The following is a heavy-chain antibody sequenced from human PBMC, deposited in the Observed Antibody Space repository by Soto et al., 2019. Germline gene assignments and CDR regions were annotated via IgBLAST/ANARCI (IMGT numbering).Heavy chain of an antibody. CDR3: AKWGYCSSTSCHGRYAFDI. D-gene: IGHD2-2*01. Sequence: GGSLRLSCAASGFTFSSYAMSWVRQAPGKGLEWVSAISGSGGSTYYADSVKGRFTISRDNSKNTLYLQMNSLRAEDTAVYYCAKWGYCSSTSCHGRYAFDIWGQGTMVTVSS. J-gene: IGHJ3*02. V-gene: IGHV3-23*01. CDR1: GFTFSSYA. CDR2: ISGSGGST.